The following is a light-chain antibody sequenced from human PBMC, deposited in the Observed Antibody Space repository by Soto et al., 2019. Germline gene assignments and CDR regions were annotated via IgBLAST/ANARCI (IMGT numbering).Light chain of an antibody. CDR3: SSKRPDF. CDR2: EVS. Sequence: QSALTQPASVSGSPGQSITISCTGTSSDIRDYNYVSWYQQLPGNAPKLIMYEVSNRPSGISNRFSGSKSGNTASLTISGLQADDAADYYCSSKRPDFFGTGRKVTVL. J-gene: IGLJ1*01. V-gene: IGLV2-14*01. CDR1: SSDIRDYNY.